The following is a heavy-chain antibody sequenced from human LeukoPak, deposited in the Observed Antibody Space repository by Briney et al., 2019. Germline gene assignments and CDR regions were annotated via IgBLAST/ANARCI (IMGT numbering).Heavy chain of an antibody. CDR3: AKYGPQDSGSSHFDY. CDR2: ISSSSSYI. Sequence: GGSLRLSCAASGFTFSSYSMNWVRQAPGKGLEWVSSISSSSSYIYYADSVKGRFTTSRDNSKNTLFLQMNSLRAEDTAIYYCAKYGPQDSGSSHFDYWGQGALVTVSS. D-gene: IGHD1-26*01. CDR1: GFTFSSYS. J-gene: IGHJ4*02. V-gene: IGHV3-21*04.